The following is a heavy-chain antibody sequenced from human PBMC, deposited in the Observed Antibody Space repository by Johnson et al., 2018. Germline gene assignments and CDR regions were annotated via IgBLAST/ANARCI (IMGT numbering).Heavy chain of an antibody. V-gene: IGHV3-15*07. CDR1: GFTVGDVW. J-gene: IGHJ6*03. Sequence: VQLVQSGGGLVKPGESLRLSCAASGFTVGDVWMNWARQAPGKGLEWVGRIKSKADGGTTDYVGPVKGRFTISKDGSRKPLYLQMNSLKTEETAVYYCSPGSRYSKYYYNYMDVWGKGTTVTVSS. D-gene: IGHD3-10*01. CDR2: IKSKADGGTT. CDR3: SPGSRYSKYYYNYMDV.